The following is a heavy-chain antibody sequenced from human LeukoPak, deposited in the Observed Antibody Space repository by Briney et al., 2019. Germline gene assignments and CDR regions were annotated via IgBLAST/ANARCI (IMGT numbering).Heavy chain of an antibody. D-gene: IGHD5-18*01. Sequence: GGSLRLSCAASGFTFSNYWMSWVRQAPGKGLEWVANIKEDGSKKYYVDSVKGRFTISRDNAKNSLYLQMNSLRAEDTAVYYCARDRWGYSYGGEWGQGTLVTVSS. CDR1: GFTFSNYW. CDR3: ARDRWGYSYGGE. J-gene: IGHJ4*02. CDR2: IKEDGSKK. V-gene: IGHV3-7*01.